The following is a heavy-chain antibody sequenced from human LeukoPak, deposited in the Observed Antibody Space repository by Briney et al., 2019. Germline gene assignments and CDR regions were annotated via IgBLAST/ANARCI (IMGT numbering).Heavy chain of an antibody. CDR1: GFAFSSYG. J-gene: IGHJ4*02. D-gene: IGHD4-17*01. CDR2: IWYDGSNK. CDR3: AKVGDGDYYFDY. Sequence: GGSLRLSCAASGFAFSSYGMHRVRQPPGKGLEWVAVIWYDGSNKYYADSVKGRFTISRDDSKNTLYLQMNSLRAEDTAMYYCAKVGDGDYYFDYWGQGTLVTVSS. V-gene: IGHV3-33*06.